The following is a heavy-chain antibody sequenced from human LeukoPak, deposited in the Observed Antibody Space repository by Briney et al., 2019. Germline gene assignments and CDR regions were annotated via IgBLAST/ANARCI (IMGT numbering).Heavy chain of an antibody. CDR3: ARDEDTSALSEY. J-gene: IGHJ4*02. CDR1: GFIFSSNT. Sequence: GGSLRLSCAGSGFIFSSNTMRWVRQARGRGLEWVSAINNNGGGTDYADSVKGRFTISRDNSKSTLYLHMDSLRAEDTAVYYCARDEDTSALSEYWGQGTRVTGPS. V-gene: IGHV3-23*01. D-gene: IGHD2/OR15-2a*01. CDR2: INNNGGGT.